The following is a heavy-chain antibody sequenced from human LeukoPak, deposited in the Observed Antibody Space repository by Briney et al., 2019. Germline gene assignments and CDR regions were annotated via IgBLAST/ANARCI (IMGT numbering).Heavy chain of an antibody. Sequence: GRSLRLSCAASGFTFSSYDMHWVRQAPGKGLEWVAVISYDGSNKYYADSVKGRFTISRDNSKNTLYLQMNSLRAEDTAVYYCAKDRSGGYGGNFDYWGQGTLVTVSS. D-gene: IGHD4-23*01. V-gene: IGHV3-30*18. CDR1: GFTFSSYD. CDR3: AKDRSGGYGGNFDY. J-gene: IGHJ4*02. CDR2: ISYDGSNK.